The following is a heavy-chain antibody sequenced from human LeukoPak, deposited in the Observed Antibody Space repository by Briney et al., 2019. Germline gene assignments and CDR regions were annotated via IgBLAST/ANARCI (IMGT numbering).Heavy chain of an antibody. J-gene: IGHJ4*02. Sequence: GGSLRLSCAASGFTFSSYAISWVRQAPGKGLEWVPAISGSGGSTYYADSVKGRFTISRDNSKNTLYLQMNSLRAEDTAVYYCAKDSTRYSSSWWDYWGQGTLVTVSS. V-gene: IGHV3-23*01. D-gene: IGHD6-13*01. CDR1: GFTFSSYA. CDR3: AKDSTRYSSSWWDY. CDR2: ISGSGGST.